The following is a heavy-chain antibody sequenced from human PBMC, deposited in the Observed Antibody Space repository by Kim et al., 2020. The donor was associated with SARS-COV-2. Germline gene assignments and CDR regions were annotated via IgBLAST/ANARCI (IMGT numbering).Heavy chain of an antibody. CDR2: IYYSGST. V-gene: IGHV4-59*08. CDR1: GGSISSYY. D-gene: IGHD2-15*01. Sequence: SETLSLTCTVSGGSISSYYWSWIRQPPGKGLEWIGYIYYSGSTNYNPSLKSRVTISVDTSKNQFSLKLSSVTAADTAVYYCARSDCSGSSCYHSPFDYWGQGTLLTVSS. J-gene: IGHJ4*02. CDR3: ARSDCSGSSCYHSPFDY.